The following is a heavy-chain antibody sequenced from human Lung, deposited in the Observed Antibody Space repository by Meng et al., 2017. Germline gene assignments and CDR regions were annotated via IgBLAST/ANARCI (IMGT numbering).Heavy chain of an antibody. CDR3: VRERNRLLDP. CDR1: GVSFSSGGYY. J-gene: IGHJ5*02. CDR2: IYYSGST. V-gene: IGHV4-31*03. D-gene: IGHD3-3*01. Sequence: QVQLQESGPGLVKPSQTLSLTCTVSGVSFSSGGYYWGWIRQQPGRGLEWIGYIYYSGSTFYNPAFKSRVTISVDTSKNQFSLNLNSVSAADTAVYYCVRERNRLLDPWGQGTLVTVSS.